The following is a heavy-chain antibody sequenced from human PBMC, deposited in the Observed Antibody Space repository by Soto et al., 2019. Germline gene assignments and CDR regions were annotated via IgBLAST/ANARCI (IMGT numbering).Heavy chain of an antibody. Sequence: ASVKVSCKASGYTFTSYAMHWVRQAPGQRLEWMGWINAGNGNTKYSQKFQGRVTITRDTFASTAYMELSSLRSEDTAVYYCARELVLGAFDIWGQGTMVTVSS. J-gene: IGHJ3*02. CDR3: ARELVLGAFDI. V-gene: IGHV1-3*01. D-gene: IGHD2-8*02. CDR1: GYTFTSYA. CDR2: INAGNGNT.